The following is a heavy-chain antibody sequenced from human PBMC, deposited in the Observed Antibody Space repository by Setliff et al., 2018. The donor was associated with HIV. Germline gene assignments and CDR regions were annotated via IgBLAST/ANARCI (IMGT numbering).Heavy chain of an antibody. Sequence: GASVKVSCKVSGYTLTDLSMHWVRQAPGKGLEWMGGFDPEDVETVYAQKFQGRVTMTEDTSTDTAYMELNSLRSEDTAMYYCATVRGYYYDSSGQGYFQHWGQGTLVTVSS. CDR3: ATVRGYYYDSSGQGYFQH. D-gene: IGHD3-22*01. CDR1: GYTLTDLS. V-gene: IGHV1-24*01. CDR2: FDPEDVET. J-gene: IGHJ1*01.